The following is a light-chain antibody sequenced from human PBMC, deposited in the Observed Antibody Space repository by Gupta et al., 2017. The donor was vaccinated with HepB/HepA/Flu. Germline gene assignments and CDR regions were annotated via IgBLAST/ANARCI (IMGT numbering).Light chain of an antibody. J-gene: IGLJ2*01. CDR1: SSDVENYNL. CDR2: EVS. V-gene: IGLV2-23*02. Sequence: QSALTQPASVSGSPGQSIAIPCTGTSSDVENYNLVSWYQQHPGKAPKLMIFEVSQRPSGVSNRFSGSKSGNTASLTISGLQAEDEADYFCCSYAGSSTVVFGGGTKLTVL. CDR3: CSYAGSSTVV.